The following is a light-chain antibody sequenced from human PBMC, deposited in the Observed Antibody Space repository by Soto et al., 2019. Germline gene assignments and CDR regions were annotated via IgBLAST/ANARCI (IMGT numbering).Light chain of an antibody. CDR2: AAS. V-gene: IGKV1-8*01. CDR3: QRYYSYPFT. Sequence: AIRMTQSPSSFSASTGDRVTITCRASQGISSYLAWYQQKPGKAPKLRIYAASTLQSGVPSRFSGSGSGTDFTLTITCLQSEDVATYYCQRYYSYPFTFGPGTKVDIK. CDR1: QGISSY. J-gene: IGKJ3*01.